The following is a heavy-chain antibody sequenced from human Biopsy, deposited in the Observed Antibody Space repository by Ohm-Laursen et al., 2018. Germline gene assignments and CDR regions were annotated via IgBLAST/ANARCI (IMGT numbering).Heavy chain of an antibody. CDR2: IYASETT. J-gene: IGHJ3*02. CDR1: GGSLSGYS. D-gene: IGHD4/OR15-4a*01. Sequence: SDTLSLTCSVSGGSLSGYSWNWIRQPAGKGLEWIGRIYASETTHFNPSLRSRLIMSVDTSRNQFSLRLSSVTAADTAIYYCAREFTYNYGAKGAFDIWGQGTKVTVSS. CDR3: AREFTYNYGAKGAFDI. V-gene: IGHV4-4*07.